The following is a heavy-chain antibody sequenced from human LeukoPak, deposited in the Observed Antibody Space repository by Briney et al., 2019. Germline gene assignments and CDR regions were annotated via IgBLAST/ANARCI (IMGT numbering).Heavy chain of an antibody. D-gene: IGHD2-2*01. CDR3: ASGPAPYFDY. V-gene: IGHV4-39*07. CDR1: GGSISSSSYY. Sequence: SSETLSLTCTVSGGSISSSSYYWGWIRQPPGKGLEWIGSIYYSGSTYYNPSLKSRVTISVDTSKNQFSLKLSSVTAADTAVYYCASGPAPYFDYWGQGTLVTVSS. J-gene: IGHJ4*02. CDR2: IYYSGST.